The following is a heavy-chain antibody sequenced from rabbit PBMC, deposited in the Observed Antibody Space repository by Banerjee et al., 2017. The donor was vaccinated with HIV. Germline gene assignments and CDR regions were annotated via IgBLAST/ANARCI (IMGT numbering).Heavy chain of an antibody. Sequence: QSLEESGGDLVKPGASLTLTCTVSGFSFSGNYYMSWVRQAPGKGLEWIGCIGTGSDNTYYANWAKGRFTVSKTSSTTVTLQMTSLTAADTATYFCARSRGGAGYDLTLWGPGTLVTVS. CDR3: ARSRGGAGYDLTL. J-gene: IGHJ6*01. V-gene: IGHV1S40*01. CDR1: GFSFSGNYY. CDR2: IGTGSDNT. D-gene: IGHD6-1*01.